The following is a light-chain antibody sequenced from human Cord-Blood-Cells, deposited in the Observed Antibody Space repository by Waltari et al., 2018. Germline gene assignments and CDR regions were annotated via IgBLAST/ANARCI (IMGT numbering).Light chain of an antibody. CDR1: KLGDKY. V-gene: IGLV3-1*01. CDR3: QAWDSSTWV. Sequence: SYELTQPPSVSVSPGQTASITCSGDKLGDKYACWYQQKPGQSPVLVIDQDSKRPSGIPERFSGPNSGNTATLTISGTQAMDEADYYCQAWDSSTWVFGGGTKLTVL. CDR2: QDS. J-gene: IGLJ3*02.